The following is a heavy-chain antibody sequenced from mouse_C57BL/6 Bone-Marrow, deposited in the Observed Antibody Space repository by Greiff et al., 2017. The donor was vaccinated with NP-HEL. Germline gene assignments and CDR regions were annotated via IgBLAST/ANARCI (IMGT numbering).Heavy chain of an antibody. J-gene: IGHJ3*01. CDR1: GYTFTSYW. CDR3: ARWGIYYDYGDWFAY. V-gene: IGHV1-69*01. Sequence: QVQLQQPGAELVMPGASVKLSCKASGYTFTSYWMHWVKQRPGQGLEWIGEIDPSDSYTNYNQKFKGKSTLTVDKSSSTAYMQLSSLTSEDSAVYYCARWGIYYDYGDWFAYWGQGTLVTVSA. CDR2: IDPSDSYT. D-gene: IGHD2-4*01.